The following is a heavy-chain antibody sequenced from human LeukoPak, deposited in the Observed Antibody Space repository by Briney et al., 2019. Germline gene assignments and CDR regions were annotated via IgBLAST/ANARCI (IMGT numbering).Heavy chain of an antibody. D-gene: IGHD1-1*01. J-gene: IGHJ6*02. CDR2: MNPNSGNT. V-gene: IGHV1-8*01. Sequence: ASVKVSCKASGYTFTSYDINWVRQATGQGLEWMGWMNPNSGNTGYAQKFQGRVTMTRNTSISTAYMELSSLRSEDTAVYYCATGRSEVLGLDVWGQGTTVTVSS. CDR1: GYTFTSYD. CDR3: ATGRSEVLGLDV.